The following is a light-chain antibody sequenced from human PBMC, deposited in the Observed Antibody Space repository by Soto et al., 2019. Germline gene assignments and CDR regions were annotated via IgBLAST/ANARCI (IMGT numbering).Light chain of an antibody. CDR1: QSVSSSY. CDR2: CAS. J-gene: IGKJ3*01. V-gene: IGKV3-20*01. CDR3: QHYGGSFI. Sequence: EIGLTQSPGTLSLSPWERATLFCRASQSVSSSYLAWYQQKPGQAPRLLIYCASSRATGIPDRFSGSGSGTDSARTVSGLEPEVFAVYYCQHYGGSFIFGPGTKVDFK.